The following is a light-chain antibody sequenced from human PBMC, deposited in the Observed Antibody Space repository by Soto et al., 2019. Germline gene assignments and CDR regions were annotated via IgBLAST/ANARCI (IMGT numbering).Light chain of an antibody. CDR1: GSDVGAYNL. Sequence: CVLAQPASGSGAPGEASSISCDGTGSDVGAYNLVSWYQQHPGKAPKLIICEVNTRPSGISNRFSGSKSGDTASLTISGLQAEHEANYFCCSYAGTAAYVFGTGTKVTVL. J-gene: IGLJ1*01. CDR2: EVN. V-gene: IGLV2-23*02. CDR3: CSYAGTAAYV.